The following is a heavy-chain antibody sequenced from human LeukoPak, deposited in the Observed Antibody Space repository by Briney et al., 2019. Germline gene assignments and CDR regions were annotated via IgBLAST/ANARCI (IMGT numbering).Heavy chain of an antibody. CDR3: ARDRKASGYDWGVIDY. CDR2: INPSGGST. J-gene: IGHJ4*02. V-gene: IGHV1-46*01. Sequence: ASVKVSCKASGYTFTSYYMHWVRQAPGQGLEWMGIINPSGGSTSYAQKFQGRVTMTRDMSTGTVYMELSSLRSEDTAVYYCARDRKASGYDWGVIDYWGQGTLVTVSS. D-gene: IGHD5-12*01. CDR1: GYTFTSYY.